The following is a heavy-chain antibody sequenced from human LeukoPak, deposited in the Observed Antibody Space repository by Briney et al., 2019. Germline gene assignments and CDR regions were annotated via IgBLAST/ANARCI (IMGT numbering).Heavy chain of an antibody. CDR2: INPNSGDT. CDR1: GYRFTDYH. V-gene: IGHV1-2*02. J-gene: IGHJ4*02. D-gene: IGHD6-19*01. Sequence: ASVKVSCKASGYRFTDYHMHWLRQAPGQGLEWMGWINPNSGDTNYAQKFQGRVTTTRDTSISTAYMEVSRLRSDDTAVYYCARAPAGFNSGWFGYWGQGTLVTVSS. CDR3: ARAPAGFNSGWFGY.